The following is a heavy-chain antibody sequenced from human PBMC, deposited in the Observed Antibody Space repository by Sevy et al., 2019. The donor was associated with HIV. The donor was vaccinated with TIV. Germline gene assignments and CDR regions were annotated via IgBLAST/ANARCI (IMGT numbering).Heavy chain of an antibody. D-gene: IGHD3-22*01. Sequence: SEILSLTCTVSGGSISGHYWGWIRQSPGKGLEWIAYMYDSGSSNYNTSLRSRVTISVDTSKNQISLRLSSVTAADTAVYYCARGGALTYYDTSGFQNYFDSWGPGNLVTVSS. CDR2: MYDSGSS. CDR3: ARGGALTYYDTSGFQNYFDS. CDR1: GGSISGHY. J-gene: IGHJ4*02. V-gene: IGHV4-59*11.